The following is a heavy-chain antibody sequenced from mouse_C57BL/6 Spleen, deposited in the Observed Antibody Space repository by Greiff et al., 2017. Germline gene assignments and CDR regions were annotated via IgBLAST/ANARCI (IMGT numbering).Heavy chain of an antibody. CDR3: ARRDYVAWFAY. V-gene: IGHV5-17*01. D-gene: IGHD2-4*01. CDR1: GFTFSDYG. CDR2: ISSGSSTI. Sequence: EVHLVESGGGLVKPGGSLKLSCAASGFTFSDYGMHWVRQAPEKGLEWVAYISSGSSTIYYADTVKGRFTISRDNANNTLFLQMTSLRSEDTAMYYCARRDYVAWFAYWGQGTLVTVSA. J-gene: IGHJ3*01.